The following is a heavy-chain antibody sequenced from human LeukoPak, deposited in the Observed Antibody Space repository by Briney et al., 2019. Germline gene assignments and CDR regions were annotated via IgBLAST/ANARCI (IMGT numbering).Heavy chain of an antibody. J-gene: IGHJ4*02. CDR3: ARRFGSSWAYFDY. Sequence: GESLKISCKASGYTFTSYWIAWVRQMPGKGLEWMGIIYPGDSDTRYNPSFQGQVTISADKSISTAHLQWSSLKASDTAMYYCARRFGSSWAYFDYWGQGTLVTVSS. CDR1: GYTFTSYW. D-gene: IGHD6-13*01. CDR2: IYPGDSDT. V-gene: IGHV5-51*01.